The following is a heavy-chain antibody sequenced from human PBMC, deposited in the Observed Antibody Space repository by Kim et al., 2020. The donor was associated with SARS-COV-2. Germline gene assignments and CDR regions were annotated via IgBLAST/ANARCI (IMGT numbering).Heavy chain of an antibody. CDR2: IYYSGST. D-gene: IGHD3-10*01. Sequence: SETLSLTCTVSGGSISSSSYYWGWIRQPPGKGLEWIGSIYYSGSTYYNPSLKSRVTISVDTSKNQFSLKLSSVTAADTAVYYCAREDRDYYGSGRGMDVWGQGTTVTVSS. CDR1: GGSISSSSYY. V-gene: IGHV4-39*07. CDR3: AREDRDYYGSGRGMDV. J-gene: IGHJ6*02.